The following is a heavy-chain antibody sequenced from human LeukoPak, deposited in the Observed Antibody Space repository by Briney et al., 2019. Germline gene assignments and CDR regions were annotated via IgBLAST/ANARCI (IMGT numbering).Heavy chain of an antibody. J-gene: IGHJ6*02. V-gene: IGHV3-7*01. Sequence: GGSLRLSCAASGFIFRSYWMSWVRQAPGKGLEWVANIKPDGSEKNSVDFVKGRFTISRDNANNSLYLQMNSLRTEDMAVYFCARDYYGSGSYYTSNYYYGMDVWGQGTTVTVSS. CDR3: ARDYYGSGSYYTSNYYYGMDV. CDR2: IKPDGSEK. CDR1: GFIFRSYW. D-gene: IGHD3-10*01.